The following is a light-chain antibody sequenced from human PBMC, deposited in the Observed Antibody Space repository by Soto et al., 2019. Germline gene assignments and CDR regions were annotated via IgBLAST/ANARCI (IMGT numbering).Light chain of an antibody. Sequence: EIVLTQSPATLSLSPGERATLSCRASQRVNNYLAWYQQKPGQAPRLLIYDASSRATDIPARFSGSGSGTDFTLTISSLEPEDFATYYCHQRSNWPLTFGGGTKVDIK. J-gene: IGKJ4*01. CDR2: DAS. V-gene: IGKV3-11*01. CDR1: QRVNNY. CDR3: HQRSNWPLT.